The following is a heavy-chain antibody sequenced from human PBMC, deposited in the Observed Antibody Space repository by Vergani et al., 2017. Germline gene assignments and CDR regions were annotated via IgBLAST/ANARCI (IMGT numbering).Heavy chain of an antibody. CDR2: INPKRGGT. CDR1: GYIFTGHY. Sequence: QVQLVQSGAEVKKPGASVKVSCKASGYIFTGHYMNWVRQAPGQGLEWMGWINPKRGGTNQAQKFQARVTMTRDTSFSTAYMELSRLRSDDTAIYYFARGWEDSDGGTPPGYFDLWGRGTLVTVSS. V-gene: IGHV1-2*02. J-gene: IGHJ2*01. D-gene: IGHD1-26*01. CDR3: ARGWEDSDGGTPPGYFDL.